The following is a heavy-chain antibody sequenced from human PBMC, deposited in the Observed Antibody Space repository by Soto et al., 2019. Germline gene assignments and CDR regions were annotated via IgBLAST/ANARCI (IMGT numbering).Heavy chain of an antibody. CDR3: VKEGSSWDKHDY. J-gene: IGHJ4*02. CDR1: GFTFCNYA. CDR2: ISSNGGST. V-gene: IGHV3-64D*08. D-gene: IGHD6-13*01. Sequence: PGGSLRLSCSASGFTFCNYAMNWVRQAPGKGLEYVSAISSNGGSTYYADSVKGRFTISRDNSKNTLYLQMSSLRAEDTAVYYCVKEGSSWDKHDYWGQGTLLTVSS.